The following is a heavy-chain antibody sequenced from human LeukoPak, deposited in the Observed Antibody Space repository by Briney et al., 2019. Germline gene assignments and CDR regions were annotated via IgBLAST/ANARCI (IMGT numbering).Heavy chain of an antibody. D-gene: IGHD2-2*01. CDR2: INPNSGGT. CDR3: VSTCSSTSCAAFDY. J-gene: IGHJ4*02. V-gene: IGHV1-2*02. CDR1: GYTFTGYY. Sequence: GASVKVSCKASGYTFTGYYMHWVRQAPGQGLEWMGWINPNSGGTNYAQKFQGRVTMTRDTSISTAYMELSRLRSDDTAVYYCVSTCSSTSCAAFDYWGQGTLVTVSP.